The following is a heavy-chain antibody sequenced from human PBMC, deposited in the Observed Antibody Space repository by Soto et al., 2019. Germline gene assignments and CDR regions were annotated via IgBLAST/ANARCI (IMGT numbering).Heavy chain of an antibody. V-gene: IGHV4-4*09. CDR1: GSSISSHY. Sequence: SETLSLTCRVSGSSISSHYWSWIRQTPGKGLEWIGYICHTGCHIGTTNYNPSLKNRVTISVDTSKNQFSLKVTSLTAADTAVYYCASRDPGTSVDYWGQRTLVTVSS. CDR3: ASRDPGTSVDY. D-gene: IGHD1-7*01. J-gene: IGHJ4*02. CDR2: ICHTGCHIGTT.